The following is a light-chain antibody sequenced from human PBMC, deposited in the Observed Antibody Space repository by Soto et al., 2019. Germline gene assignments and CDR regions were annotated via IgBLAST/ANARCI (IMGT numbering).Light chain of an antibody. CDR3: QQYCSSPPYT. CDR1: RSVSSTY. CDR2: GAS. Sequence: EIVLTQSPGTLSLSPGERATLSCRASRSVSSTYLAWYQQKPGQAPRLLIYGASSRATGIPDRFSGSGSGTYFTLTISRLEPEDFAVYYCQQYCSSPPYTFGQGTKLEIK. J-gene: IGKJ2*01. V-gene: IGKV3-20*01.